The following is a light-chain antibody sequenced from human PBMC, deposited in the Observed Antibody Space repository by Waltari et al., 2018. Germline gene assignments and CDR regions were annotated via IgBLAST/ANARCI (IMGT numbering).Light chain of an antibody. CDR2: DVN. CDR1: RSDVGAYNY. Sequence: QSALTQPATASGAPGQSITIPCTGSRSDVGAYNYVSWYQQHPGKAPKVMIYDVNSRPSGVSNRFSGSKSGNTASLTISGLQAEDEADYYCSSYTSSNTLVVFGGGTKLTVL. CDR3: SSYTSSNTLVV. V-gene: IGLV2-14*01. J-gene: IGLJ2*01.